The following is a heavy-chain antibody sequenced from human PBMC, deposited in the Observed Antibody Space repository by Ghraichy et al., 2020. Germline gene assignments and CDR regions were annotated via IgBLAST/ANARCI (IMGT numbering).Heavy chain of an antibody. V-gene: IGHV4-34*01. CDR2: INQSGIV. CDR1: GGSFSGYY. Sequence: SETLSLTCEVHGGSFSGYYWTWIRQPPGKGLEWIGDINQSGIVNYNPSLKSRVTISVDTSKHQFSLKLGSVTAADTAVYYFARGRAYDYVWGTNRYSGSYFELWGRGTLVTVSS. D-gene: IGHD3-16*02. CDR3: ARGRAYDYVWGTNRYSGSYFEL. J-gene: IGHJ2*01.